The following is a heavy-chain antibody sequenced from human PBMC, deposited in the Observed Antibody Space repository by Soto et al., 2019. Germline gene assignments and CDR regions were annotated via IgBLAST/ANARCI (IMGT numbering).Heavy chain of an antibody. Sequence: QITLKESGPTLVKPTQTLTLTCTFSGFSLSTSGVGVGWIRQPPGKALEWLALIYWDDDKRYSPALKSRLTIPKAPSKNQLVLNMPHMDPVDTATYCRAHSAGYPKWFDCWGQGTLVAVSS. J-gene: IGHJ4*02. V-gene: IGHV2-5*02. CDR3: AHSAGYPKWFDC. D-gene: IGHD1-1*01. CDR1: GFSLSTSGVG. CDR2: IYWDDDK.